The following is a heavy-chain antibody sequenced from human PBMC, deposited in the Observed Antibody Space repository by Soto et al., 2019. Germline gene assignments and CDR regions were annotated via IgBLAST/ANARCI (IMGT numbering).Heavy chain of an antibody. D-gene: IGHD5-12*01. CDR3: ARDYIILVFPFGYSGYEYYYCYGMDV. J-gene: IGHJ6*02. CDR1: GFTFSSYG. V-gene: IGHV3-33*01. CDR2: IWYDGSNK. Sequence: GGSLRLSCAASGFTFSSYGMHWVRQAPGKGLEWVAVIWYDGSNKYYADSVKGRFTISRDNSKNTLYLQMNSLRAEDTAVYYCARDYIILVFPFGYSGYEYYYCYGMDVWGQGTTVTVSS.